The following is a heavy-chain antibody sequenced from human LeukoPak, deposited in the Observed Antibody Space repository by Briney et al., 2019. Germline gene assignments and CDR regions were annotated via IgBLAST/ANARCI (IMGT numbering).Heavy chain of an antibody. J-gene: IGHJ3*02. CDR2: IRYDGSNK. CDR3: AESYGSGSYEGGAFDI. D-gene: IGHD3-10*01. V-gene: IGHV3-30*02. Sequence: GGSLRLSCAASGFTFSSYGMHWVRQAPGKGLEWVAFIRYDGSNKYYADSVKGRFTISRDNSKNTLYLQMNSLRAEDTAVYYCAESYGSGSYEGGAFDIWGQGTMVTVSS. CDR1: GFTFSSYG.